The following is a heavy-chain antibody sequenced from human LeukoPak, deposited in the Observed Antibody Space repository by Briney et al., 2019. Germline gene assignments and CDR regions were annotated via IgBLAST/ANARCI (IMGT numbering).Heavy chain of an antibody. D-gene: IGHD7-27*01. CDR3: ARFSPRAMGNYLDF. V-gene: IGHV4-30-2*01. Sequence: PSQTLSLTCAVSGGSISSGSYSWGWIRQPPGKGLEWIGYIYPRGSTYYNPSLKSRVILSLDKSANQFSLNLSSVTAADTAVYYCARFSPRAMGNYLDFWGQGTLVTVSS. CDR1: GGSISSGSYS. J-gene: IGHJ4*02. CDR2: IYPRGST.